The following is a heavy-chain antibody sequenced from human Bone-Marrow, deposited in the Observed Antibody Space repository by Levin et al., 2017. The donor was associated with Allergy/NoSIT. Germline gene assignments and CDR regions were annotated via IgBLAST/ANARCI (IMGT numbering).Heavy chain of an antibody. Sequence: GGSLRLSCAASGFTVSSNYMSWVRQAPGKGLEWVSVIYSGGSTYYADSVKGRFTISRDNSKNTLYLQMNSLRAEDTAVYYCARDHVRSTIFGVVPDYYYYGMDVWGQGTTVTVSS. CDR2: IYSGGST. CDR3: ARDHVRSTIFGVVPDYYYYGMDV. V-gene: IGHV3-53*01. CDR1: GFTVSSNY. J-gene: IGHJ6*02. D-gene: IGHD3-3*01.